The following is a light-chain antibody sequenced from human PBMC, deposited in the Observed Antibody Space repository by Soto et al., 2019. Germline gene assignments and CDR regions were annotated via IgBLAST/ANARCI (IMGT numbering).Light chain of an antibody. CDR2: DVS. V-gene: IGLV2-14*01. Sequence: QSALTQPASVSGSPGQSITISCTGTSSDVGNYNYVSWYQQHPGKAPKLMIYDVSNRPSGVSNRFSGSKSGNTASLTISGRQAEDEADYYCSSYTSSSPYVVFGGGTKLTVL. J-gene: IGLJ2*01. CDR3: SSYTSSSPYVV. CDR1: SSDVGNYNY.